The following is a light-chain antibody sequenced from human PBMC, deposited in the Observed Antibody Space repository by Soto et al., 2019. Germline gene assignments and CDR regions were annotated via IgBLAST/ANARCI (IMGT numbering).Light chain of an antibody. J-gene: IGKJ5*01. Sequence: DIRMTQSPATLSGSVRDRVTITCRASQTISSWLAWYQQKPGKAPKLLIYKASTLKSGVPSRFSGSGSGTEFTLTISSLQPDDGTTYCSESLNMHSDPFGDGTRLDIK. CDR1: QTISSW. CDR3: ESLNMHSDP. V-gene: IGKV1-5*03. CDR2: KAS.